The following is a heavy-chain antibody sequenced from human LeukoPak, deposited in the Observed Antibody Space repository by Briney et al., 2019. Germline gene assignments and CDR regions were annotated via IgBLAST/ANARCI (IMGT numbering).Heavy chain of an antibody. CDR2: IIPIFGTA. Sequence: SAKVSCKASGGTFSSYAISWVRQAPGQGLEWMGGIIPIFGTANYAQKFQGRVTITADESTSTAYMELSSLRSEDTAVYYCARDSVLSSSWYYPFDYWGQGTLVTVSS. J-gene: IGHJ4*02. CDR1: GGTFSSYA. D-gene: IGHD6-13*01. V-gene: IGHV1-69*13. CDR3: ARDSVLSSSWYYPFDY.